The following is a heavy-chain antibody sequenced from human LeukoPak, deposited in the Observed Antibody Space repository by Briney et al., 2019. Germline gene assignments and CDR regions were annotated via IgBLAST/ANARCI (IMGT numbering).Heavy chain of an antibody. Sequence: GASVKVSCKASGGTFSSYAISWVRQAPGQGLEWMGGIIPIFGTANYAQKFQGRVTITTDESTSTAYMELSSLRSEDTAVYYCARGVAPREGAFDIWGQGTMVTVSS. D-gene: IGHD2-15*01. CDR1: GGTFSSYA. V-gene: IGHV1-69*05. CDR2: IIPIFGTA. J-gene: IGHJ3*02. CDR3: ARGVAPREGAFDI.